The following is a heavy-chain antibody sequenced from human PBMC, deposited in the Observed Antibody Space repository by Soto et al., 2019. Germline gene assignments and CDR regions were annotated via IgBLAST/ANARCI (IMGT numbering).Heavy chain of an antibody. CDR1: GDTFSFYS. Sequence: QVQFVQAGAEVKRPGSSVKVSCKASGDTFSFYSINWVRQAPGLGLEWMGRVNPILSMSNYAQRFQGRVTMTADKSTSTAYMEISGLRSEATAMYYCATSYGSGYRAFDYWGQGALVTVSS. CDR2: VNPILSMS. D-gene: IGHD3-10*01. V-gene: IGHV1-69*04. J-gene: IGHJ4*02. CDR3: ATSYGSGYRAFDY.